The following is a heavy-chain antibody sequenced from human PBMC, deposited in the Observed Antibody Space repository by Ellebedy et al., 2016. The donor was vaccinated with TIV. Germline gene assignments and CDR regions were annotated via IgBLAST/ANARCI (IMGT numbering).Heavy chain of an antibody. V-gene: IGHV5-51*01. J-gene: IGHJ4*02. CDR3: ARRIDSFGFYH. D-gene: IGHD3-22*01. Sequence: GESLKISCHDSGNTFSSDWIGWVRLMPGKGLEWMGIISPGDSVTLYSPSFEGQVSISADQSISTAYLQWSSLKASDTAMYFCARRIDSFGFYHWGQGTLVTVSS. CDR2: ISPGDSVT. CDR1: GNTFSSDW.